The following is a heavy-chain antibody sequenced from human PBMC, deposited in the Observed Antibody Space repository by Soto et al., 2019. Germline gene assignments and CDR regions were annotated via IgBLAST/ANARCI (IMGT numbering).Heavy chain of an antibody. CDR1: GFTLSDYY. CDR3: ARRTMGNYYYMDV. J-gene: IGHJ6*03. Sequence: QVQLVESGGGLVKPGGSLRLSCVASGFTLSDYYMSWIRQARGKGLEWVSYISSSGTIDNYADSVKGRFTISRDNAKNSLFLQMNGLRAEDTAVYYCARRTMGNYYYMDVWGKGTTVTVSS. D-gene: IGHD3-10*01. CDR2: ISSSGTID. V-gene: IGHV3-11*01.